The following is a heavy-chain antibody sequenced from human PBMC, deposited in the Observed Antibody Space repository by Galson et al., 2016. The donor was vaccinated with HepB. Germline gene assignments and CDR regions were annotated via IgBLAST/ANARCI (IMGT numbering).Heavy chain of an antibody. CDR3: ASHPVAGQH. J-gene: IGHJ1*01. V-gene: IGHV3-74*01. CDR1: GFTFNTYG. D-gene: IGHD6-19*01. CDR2: INNDGSIR. Sequence: SLRLSCAASGFTFNTYGMHWVRQAPGTGLVWVSRINNDGSIRNYADSVRGRFTISRDSSKNTLYLQMSSLRVEDTAVYHCASHPVAGQHWGQGTQVTVSS.